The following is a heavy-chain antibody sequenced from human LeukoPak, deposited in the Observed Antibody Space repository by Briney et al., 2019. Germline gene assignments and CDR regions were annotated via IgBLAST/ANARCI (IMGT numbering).Heavy chain of an antibody. V-gene: IGHV3-53*01. D-gene: IGHD2-2*01. CDR1: GFTVSSNY. CDR3: ARDIVVVPASDYYMDV. CDR2: IYSGGST. Sequence: PGGSLRLSCAASGFTVSSNYMSWVRQAPGKGLEWVSVIYSGGSTYYADSVKGRFTISRDNSKNTLYLQMNSLRAEDTAVYYCARDIVVVPASDYYMDVWGKGTTVTISS. J-gene: IGHJ6*03.